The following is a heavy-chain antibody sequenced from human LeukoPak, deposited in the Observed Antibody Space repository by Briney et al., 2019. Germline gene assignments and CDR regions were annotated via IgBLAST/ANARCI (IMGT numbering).Heavy chain of an antibody. Sequence: TGGSLRLSCAASGFTFSSYSMNWVRQAPGKGLEWVSGISWNSGSIGYADSVKGRFTISRDNAKNSLYLQMNSLRAEDTALYYCAKGTSSGYYPFDYWGQGTLVTVSS. D-gene: IGHD3-22*01. CDR3: AKGTSSGYYPFDY. CDR2: ISWNSGSI. CDR1: GFTFSSYS. V-gene: IGHV3-9*01. J-gene: IGHJ4*02.